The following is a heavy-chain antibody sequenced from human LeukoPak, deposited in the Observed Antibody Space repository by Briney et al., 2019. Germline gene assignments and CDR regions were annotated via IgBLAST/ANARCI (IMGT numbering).Heavy chain of an antibody. D-gene: IGHD2-15*01. CDR3: ATSGSSSQLDV. CDR1: GGSFSGYY. CDR2: INHSGST. J-gene: IGHJ6*04. V-gene: IGHV4-34*01. Sequence: PSETLSLTCAVYGGSFSGYYWSWIRQPPGKGLEWIGEINHSGSTNYNPSLRSRVTISVDTSKNQFSLKLSSVTAADTAVYYCATSGSSSQLDVWGKGTTVTVSS.